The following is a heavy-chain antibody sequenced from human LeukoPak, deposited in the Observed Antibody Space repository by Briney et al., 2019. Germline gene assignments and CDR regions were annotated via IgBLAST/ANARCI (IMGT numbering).Heavy chain of an antibody. CDR1: GFTFSSYG. Sequence: GGSLRLSCAASGFTFSSYGMHWVRQAPGKGLEWVAFIRYDGSNKYYADSVKGRFTISRDNSKNTLYLQMNSLRAEDTAVYYCVKDAGLVVAATYYFDYWGQGTLLTVSS. CDR3: VKDAGLVVAATYYFDY. CDR2: IRYDGSNK. D-gene: IGHD2-15*01. V-gene: IGHV3-30*02. J-gene: IGHJ4*02.